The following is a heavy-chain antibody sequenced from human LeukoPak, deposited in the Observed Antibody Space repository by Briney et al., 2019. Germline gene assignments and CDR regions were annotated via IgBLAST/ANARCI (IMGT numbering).Heavy chain of an antibody. D-gene: IGHD2-15*01. CDR3: ASRYCSGGSCYSWDYFDY. CDR2: IIPIFGTA. CDR1: GGTFSSYA. J-gene: IGHJ4*02. V-gene: IGHV1-69*05. Sequence: SVKVSCKASGGTFSSYAISWVRQAPGQGLEWMGRIIPIFGTANYARKFQGRVTITTDESTSTAYMELSSLRSEDTAVYYCASRYCSGGSCYSWDYFDYWGQGTLVTVSS.